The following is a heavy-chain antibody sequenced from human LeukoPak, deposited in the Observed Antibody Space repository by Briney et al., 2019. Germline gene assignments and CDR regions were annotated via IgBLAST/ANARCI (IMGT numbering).Heavy chain of an antibody. CDR1: GFTFRSYG. CDR3: AKDLADYYDSSGYYPDY. Sequence: GGSLRLSCAASGFTFRSYGMHWVRQAPGKGLEWVAVISYDGSKEYYADSVKGRFAISRDNSKSTLYLQMNSLRAKDTAVYYCAKDLADYYDSSGYYPDYWGQGTLVTVSS. D-gene: IGHD3-22*01. CDR2: ISYDGSKE. J-gene: IGHJ4*02. V-gene: IGHV3-30*18.